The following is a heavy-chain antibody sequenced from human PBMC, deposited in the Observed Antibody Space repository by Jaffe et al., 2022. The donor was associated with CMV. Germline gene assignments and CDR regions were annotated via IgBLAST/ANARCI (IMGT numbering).Heavy chain of an antibody. D-gene: IGHD3-22*01. J-gene: IGHJ6*02. Sequence: QVQLVQSGAEVKKPGSSVKVSCKASGGTFSSYAISWVRQAPGQGLEWMGGIIPIFGTANYAQKFQGRVTITADESTSTAYMELSSLRSEDTAVYYCARDQITMIVVVNPLRGYYYGMDVWGQGTTVTVSS. CDR2: IIPIFGTA. CDR3: ARDQITMIVVVNPLRGYYYGMDV. CDR1: GGTFSSYA. V-gene: IGHV1-69*01.